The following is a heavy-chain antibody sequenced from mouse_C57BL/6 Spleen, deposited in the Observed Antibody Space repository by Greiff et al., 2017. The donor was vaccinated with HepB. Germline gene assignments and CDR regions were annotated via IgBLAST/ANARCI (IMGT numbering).Heavy chain of an antibody. V-gene: IGHV1-69*01. D-gene: IGHD1-1*01. CDR1: GYTFTSYW. CDR3: ARRYYGSNYWYFDV. J-gene: IGHJ1*03. CDR2: IDPSDSYT. Sequence: VQLQQPGAELVMPGASVKLSCKASGYTFTSYWMHWVKQRPGQGLEWIGEIDPSDSYTNYNQKFKGKSTLTVDKSSSTAYMQLSSLTSEDSAVYYCARRYYGSNYWYFDVWGTGTTVTVAS.